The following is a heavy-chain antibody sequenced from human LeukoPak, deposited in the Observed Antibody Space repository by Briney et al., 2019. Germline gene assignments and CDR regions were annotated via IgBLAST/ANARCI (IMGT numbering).Heavy chain of an antibody. CDR1: GYTFIIYA. CDR2: LNPGNGYT. Sequence: ASVKVSFKASGYTFIIYALHWVRQAPGQSREWMGWLNPGNGYTKYSQTFQGRVTFTGDTSASTAYMELSSLRSEDTAIYYCARDYRFGEPFYWGQGTLVTVSS. D-gene: IGHD3-10*01. V-gene: IGHV1-3*01. CDR3: ARDYRFGEPFY. J-gene: IGHJ4*02.